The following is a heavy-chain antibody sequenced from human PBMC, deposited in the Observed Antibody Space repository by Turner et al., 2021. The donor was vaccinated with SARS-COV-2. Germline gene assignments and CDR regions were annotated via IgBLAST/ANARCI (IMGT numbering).Heavy chain of an antibody. J-gene: IGHJ6*02. CDR3: ASESVLRFLEWLSSGPYYGMDV. Sequence: QLQLQESGPGLVKPSETLSLTWTVSGGSSSSSSYYWGWIRQPPGKGLEGIVSIYDSGSTYYNPSLKSRVTISVDTSKNQLSLKLSSVTAADTAVYYCASESVLRFLEWLSSGPYYGMDVWGQGTTVTVSS. V-gene: IGHV4-39*01. D-gene: IGHD3-3*01. CDR1: GGSSSSSSYY. CDR2: IYDSGST.